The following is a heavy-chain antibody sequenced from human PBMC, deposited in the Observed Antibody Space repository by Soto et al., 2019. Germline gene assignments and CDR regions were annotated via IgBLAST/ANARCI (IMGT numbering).Heavy chain of an antibody. J-gene: IGHJ4*02. D-gene: IGHD3-16*02. CDR3: TRSAISPYGGLIGPFDY. CDR2: IKPANGNT. V-gene: IGHV1-3*01. Sequence: QVQLVQSGAEVKKPGASVKVSCKASGYTFTSYAMHWVRQAPGQRLEWMGWIKPANGNTKYSQKFQGRLTITIDTSANTMYMELSSLTSEDTAMYYCTRSAISPYGGLIGPFDYWGQGNLVTLSS. CDR1: GYTFTSYA.